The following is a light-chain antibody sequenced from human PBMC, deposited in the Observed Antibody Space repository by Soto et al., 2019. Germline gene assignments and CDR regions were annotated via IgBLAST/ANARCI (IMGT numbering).Light chain of an antibody. V-gene: IGLV1-44*01. CDR1: SSNIGSNT. CDR3: AAWDDSLRGV. Sequence: QSVLTHPPSASGTPRQRVTISCSGSSSNIGSNTVNWYQQLPGTAPKLLIYSNNQRPSGVPDRFSGSKSGTSASLAISGLQSEDEADYYCAAWDDSLRGVFGTGTKVTV. J-gene: IGLJ1*01. CDR2: SNN.